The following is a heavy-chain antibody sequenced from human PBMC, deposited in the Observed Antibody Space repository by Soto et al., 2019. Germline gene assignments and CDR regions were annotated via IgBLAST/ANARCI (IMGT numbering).Heavy chain of an antibody. D-gene: IGHD6-13*01. CDR2: IYWDDDK. CDR3: AHYSSTSSFDY. J-gene: IGHJ4*02. V-gene: IGHV2-5*02. Sequence: QITLKESGPTLVKPTQTFTLTCTFSGFSLSTSGMGVCWIRQPPGQALEWLALIYWDDDKRYSPSLKSRLTITKDTSKNQVVLTMTNMDPVDTATYFCAHYSSTSSFDYWGQGTLVTVSS. CDR1: GFSLSTSGMG.